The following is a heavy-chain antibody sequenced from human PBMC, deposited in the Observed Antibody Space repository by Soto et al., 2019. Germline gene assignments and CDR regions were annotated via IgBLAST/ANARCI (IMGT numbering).Heavy chain of an antibody. V-gene: IGHV1-69*13. Sequence: SVKVSCKASGGTFSSYAISWVRQAPGQGLEWMGGIIPIFGTANYAQKFQGRVTITADESTSTAYMELSSLRSEDTAVYYCASGKRNCSSTSCPISIYYYSMDVWGQGTTVTVSS. CDR2: IIPIFGTA. CDR3: ASGKRNCSSTSCPISIYYYSMDV. J-gene: IGHJ6*02. D-gene: IGHD2-2*01. CDR1: GGTFSSYA.